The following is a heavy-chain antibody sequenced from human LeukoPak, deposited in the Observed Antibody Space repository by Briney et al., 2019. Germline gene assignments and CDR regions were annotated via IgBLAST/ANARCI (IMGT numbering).Heavy chain of an antibody. J-gene: IGHJ2*01. D-gene: IGHD2-15*01. CDR2: IYYSGST. CDR1: GGSISSYY. V-gene: IGHV4-59*08. CDR3: ARRIGSWVVAAGYFDL. Sequence: PSETLSLTCTVSGGSISSYYWSWIRQPPGKGLGWIGDIYYSGSTNYNPSLKSRVTISVDTSKNQFSLKLSSVTAADTAVYYCARRIGSWVVAAGYFDLWGRGTLVTVSS.